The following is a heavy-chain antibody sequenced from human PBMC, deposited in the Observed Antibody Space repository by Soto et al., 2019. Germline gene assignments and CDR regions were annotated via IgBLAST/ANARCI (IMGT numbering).Heavy chain of an antibody. D-gene: IGHD2-2*01. CDR2: ISAYNGNT. Sequence: ASVKVSCNASGYTFTSYGISWVRQAPGQGLEWMGWISAYNGNTNYAQKLQGRVTMTTDTSTSTAYMELRSLRSDDTAVYYCARYVVVVPAAEGMDVWGQGTTVTVSS. J-gene: IGHJ6*02. V-gene: IGHV1-18*01. CDR3: ARYVVVVPAAEGMDV. CDR1: GYTFTSYG.